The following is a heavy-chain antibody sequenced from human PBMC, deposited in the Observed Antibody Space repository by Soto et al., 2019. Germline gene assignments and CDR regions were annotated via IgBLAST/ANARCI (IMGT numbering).Heavy chain of an antibody. J-gene: IGHJ2*01. CDR3: ARRRTAASALSDFEL. CDR1: DDSVSSGSYY. CDR2: VFHRGPT. Sequence: QVQLQESGPGLVKPSETLSLSCTVSDDSVSSGSYYWTWIRQPPGKRLEWIGSVFHRGPTNSYSSRQSGVPMAVETSTKPSCLTLRSVTAADTSVYFCARRRTAASALSDFELWGRGELVSVSS. V-gene: IGHV4-61*01. D-gene: IGHD2-15*01.